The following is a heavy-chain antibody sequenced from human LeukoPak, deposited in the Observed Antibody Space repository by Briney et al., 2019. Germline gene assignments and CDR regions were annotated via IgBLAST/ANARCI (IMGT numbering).Heavy chain of an antibody. D-gene: IGHD4-17*01. Sequence: SETLSLTYTVSGGSISSGGYYWSWIRQHPGKGLEWIGYIYYSGSTYYNPSLKSRVTISVDTSKNQFSLKLSSVTAADTAVYYCARDNGDYLDYWGQGTLVTVSS. CDR3: ARDNGDYLDY. V-gene: IGHV4-31*03. J-gene: IGHJ4*02. CDR2: IYYSGST. CDR1: GGSISSGGYY.